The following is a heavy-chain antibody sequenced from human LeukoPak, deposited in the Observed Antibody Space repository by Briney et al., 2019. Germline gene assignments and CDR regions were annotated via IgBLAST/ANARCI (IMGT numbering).Heavy chain of an antibody. CDR3: ARGYCSSTICFQYFHH. CDR1: SDSISSSY. CDR2: IYYSGST. D-gene: IGHD2-2*01. J-gene: IGHJ1*01. Sequence: TSETLSLTCTVSSDSISSSYWSRIRQPPGKGLEWIGYIYYSGSTNYNPSLKSRVAISVDTSKNQFSLKLNSVTAADTAVYYCARGYCSSTICFQYFHHWGQGTLVTVSS. V-gene: IGHV4-59*01.